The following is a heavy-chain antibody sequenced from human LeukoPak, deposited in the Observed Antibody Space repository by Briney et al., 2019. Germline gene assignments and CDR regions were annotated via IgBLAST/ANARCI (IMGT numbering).Heavy chain of an antibody. J-gene: IGHJ5*02. CDR3: ARKYGSVDS. Sequence: PGGSLRLSCAASGFTFSSYWMTWVRQAPGKRLEWVANIKQDGSEKYYVDSVKGRFTISRDNAKNSLYLQMNSLRAEDTAVYHCARKYGSVDSWGQGTLVTVSS. CDR2: IKQDGSEK. V-gene: IGHV3-7*03. D-gene: IGHD6-19*01. CDR1: GFTFSSYW.